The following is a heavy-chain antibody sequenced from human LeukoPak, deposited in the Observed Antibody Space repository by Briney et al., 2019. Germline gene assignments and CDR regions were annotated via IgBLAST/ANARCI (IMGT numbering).Heavy chain of an antibody. Sequence: ASVKVSCKASGYTFSNYGIGWVRQAPGQGLEWMGWINGYNGLTNYAQKVLGRVTMTIDTSTSTAYMELRSLRSDDTAVYYCARNPEGAVAGIRFDYWGQGTLVTVSS. J-gene: IGHJ4*02. CDR1: GYTFSNYG. CDR3: ARNPEGAVAGIRFDY. D-gene: IGHD6-19*01. CDR2: INGYNGLT. V-gene: IGHV1-18*01.